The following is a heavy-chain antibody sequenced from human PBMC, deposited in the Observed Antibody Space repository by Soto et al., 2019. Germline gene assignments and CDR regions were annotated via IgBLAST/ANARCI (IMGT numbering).Heavy chain of an antibody. Sequence: GQSMQISCKGFGYSFTSYGISRVRQMTGKGLEWMGRIDPSDSYTNYSPSFQGHVTISADKSISPAYLQWSSLKASDTAMYYCARQSSSANYGMDVWGQGTTVTVSS. J-gene: IGHJ6*02. CDR1: GYSFTSYG. CDR2: IDPSDSYT. CDR3: ARQSSSANYGMDV. D-gene: IGHD6-13*01. V-gene: IGHV5-10-1*01.